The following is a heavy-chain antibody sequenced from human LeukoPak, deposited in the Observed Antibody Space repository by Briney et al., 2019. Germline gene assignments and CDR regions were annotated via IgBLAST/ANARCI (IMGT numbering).Heavy chain of an antibody. CDR3: ARESSSYEILTGYQRATWFDP. CDR1: GYSISSGYY. V-gene: IGHV4-38-2*02. D-gene: IGHD3-9*01. J-gene: IGHJ5*02. CDR2: IHYTGSS. Sequence: SETLSLTCTVSGYSISSGYYWGWIRQPPGKGLEGLGYIHYTGSSYYNPSLQSRVTMSVDTSKNLFSLRLSSLTAADPALYYCARESSSYEILTGYQRATWFDPWGQGTLVTVSS.